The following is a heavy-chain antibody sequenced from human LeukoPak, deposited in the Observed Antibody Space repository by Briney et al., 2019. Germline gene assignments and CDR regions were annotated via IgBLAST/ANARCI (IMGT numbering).Heavy chain of an antibody. Sequence: GGSLRLSCATPGFTFSNYEMNWVRQAPGKGLEWVSYITTSGGIKSYADSVKGRFTISRDNAKNSVYLQINSLRAEDTAVYYCARDGVVDSSGWYVAYWGQGTLVTVSS. V-gene: IGHV3-48*03. CDR1: GFTFSNYE. D-gene: IGHD6-19*01. CDR2: ITTSGGIK. CDR3: ARDGVVDSSGWYVAY. J-gene: IGHJ4*02.